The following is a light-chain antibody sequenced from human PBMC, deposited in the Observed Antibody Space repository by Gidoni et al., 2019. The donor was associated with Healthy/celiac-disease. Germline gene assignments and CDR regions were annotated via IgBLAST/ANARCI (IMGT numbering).Light chain of an antibody. J-gene: IGKJ3*01. V-gene: IGKV1-33*01. CDR2: DAS. Sequence: DIQMTQSPSSLSASVGDRVTITCQASHDISNYLNWYQQKPGKAPKLLLYDASNLETGVPSRFSGSGSGTDFTFTISSLQPEDIATYYCQQYDNLLTFGPGTKVDIK. CDR1: HDISNY. CDR3: QQYDNLLT.